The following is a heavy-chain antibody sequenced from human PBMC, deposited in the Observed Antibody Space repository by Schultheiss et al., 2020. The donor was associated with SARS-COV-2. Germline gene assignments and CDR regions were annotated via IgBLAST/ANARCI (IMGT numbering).Heavy chain of an antibody. CDR1: GFTFSSYS. V-gene: IGHV3-48*01. Sequence: GGSLRLSCAASGFTFSSYSMNWVRQAPGKGLEWVSYISSSSSTIYYADSVKGRFTISRDNAKNSVSLQMNSLRAEDTAVYHCARAPWGRGWLMDVWGQGTTVTVSS. CDR2: ISSSSSTI. CDR3: ARAPWGRGWLMDV. D-gene: IGHD6-19*01. J-gene: IGHJ6*02.